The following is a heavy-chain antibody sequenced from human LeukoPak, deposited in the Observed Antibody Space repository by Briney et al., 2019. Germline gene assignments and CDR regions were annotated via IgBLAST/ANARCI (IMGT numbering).Heavy chain of an antibody. J-gene: IGHJ4*02. V-gene: IGHV3-33*08. CDR3: ARDANYYFDY. Sequence: GGSLRLSCAASGFTFSSYSMNWVRQAPGKGLEWVALIWYDGSSQYYGDSVKGRFTISRDDSNNTLYLHMNSLRAEDTAVYYCARDANYYFDYWGQGTLVTVSS. D-gene: IGHD4/OR15-4a*01. CDR2: IWYDGSSQ. CDR1: GFTFSSYS.